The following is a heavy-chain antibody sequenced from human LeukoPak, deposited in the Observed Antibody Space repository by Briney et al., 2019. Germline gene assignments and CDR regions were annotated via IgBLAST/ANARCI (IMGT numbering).Heavy chain of an antibody. CDR1: GGSISSSSYY. V-gene: IGHV4-39*01. CDR3: AEPLAVTTQVNWFDP. D-gene: IGHD4-17*01. Sequence: SETLSLTCTVSGGSISSSSYYWGWIRQPPGKGLEWIGSIYYSGSTYYNPSLKSRVTISVETSKNQFSLTLSSVTAAATAVYYCAEPLAVTTQVNWFDPWGQGTLVTVSS. J-gene: IGHJ5*02. CDR2: IYYSGST.